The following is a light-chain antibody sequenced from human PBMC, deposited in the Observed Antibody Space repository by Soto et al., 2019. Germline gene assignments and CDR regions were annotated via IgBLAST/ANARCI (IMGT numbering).Light chain of an antibody. Sequence: QSVLTQPPSVSAAPGQKVTISCSGSSSNIGNNYVSWYQQLPGTAPQLLIYENNKRPPGIPDRFSGSKSGTSATLGITGLQTGDEADYYCGTWDSSLSADVFGTGTKLTVL. CDR3: GTWDSSLSADV. V-gene: IGLV1-51*02. CDR2: ENN. J-gene: IGLJ1*01. CDR1: SSNIGNNY.